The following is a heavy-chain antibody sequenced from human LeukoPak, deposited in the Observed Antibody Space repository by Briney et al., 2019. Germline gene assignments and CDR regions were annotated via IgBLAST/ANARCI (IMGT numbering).Heavy chain of an antibody. Sequence: PGGSLRLSCAASGFTFTAAWMSWVRQAPGKGLEWVAGISDSGGRTNYADSVKGRFTISRDNPKNTIYLQMNSLRAEDTAVYFCAKRGVVIRVILVGFHKEAYYFDSWGQGALVTVSS. V-gene: IGHV3-23*01. CDR3: AKRGVVIRVILVGFHKEAYYFDS. D-gene: IGHD3-22*01. J-gene: IGHJ4*02. CDR1: GFTFTAAW. CDR2: ISDSGGRT.